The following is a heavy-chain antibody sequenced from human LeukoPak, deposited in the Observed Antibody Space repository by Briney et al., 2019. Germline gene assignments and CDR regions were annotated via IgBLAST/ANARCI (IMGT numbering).Heavy chain of an antibody. V-gene: IGHV4-34*01. CDR3: ARWYSEADTAMLSDAFDI. Sequence: SETLSLTCAVYGGSFSGYYWSWIRQPPGKGLEWIGEINHSGSTNYNPSLKSRVTISVDTSKNQFSLKLSSVTAADTAVYYCARWYSEADTAMLSDAFDIWGQGTMVTVSS. CDR2: INHSGST. J-gene: IGHJ3*02. CDR1: GGSFSGYY. D-gene: IGHD5-18*01.